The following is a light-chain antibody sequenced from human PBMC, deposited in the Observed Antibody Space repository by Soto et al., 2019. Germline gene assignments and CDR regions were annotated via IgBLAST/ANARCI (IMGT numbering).Light chain of an antibody. CDR2: WAS. Sequence: DIVMTQSPDSLAVSLGERATFNCKSSQSVLYSANNKNYLAWYQQKVGQPPKLLIYWASTRESGVPDRFSGSGSGTDFTLTISSLQAEDVAVYYCQQYYSTPYTFGQGTKLEIK. CDR1: QSVLYSANNKNY. V-gene: IGKV4-1*01. J-gene: IGKJ2*01. CDR3: QQYYSTPYT.